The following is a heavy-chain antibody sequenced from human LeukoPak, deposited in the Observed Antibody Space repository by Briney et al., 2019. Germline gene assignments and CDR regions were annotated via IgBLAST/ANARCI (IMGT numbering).Heavy chain of an antibody. D-gene: IGHD2-2*01. V-gene: IGHV4-38-2*02. CDR1: GFSISSDYY. CDR2: VYHSGST. Sequence: SETLSLTCSVSGFSISSDYYWGWIRQPPGKGLEWIGSVYHSGSTYYTPSLKSRVTISVDTSKNQCSLKLSSVTAADTAVYYCARVPALALYYFDYWGQGTLVTVSS. J-gene: IGHJ4*02. CDR3: ARVPALALYYFDY.